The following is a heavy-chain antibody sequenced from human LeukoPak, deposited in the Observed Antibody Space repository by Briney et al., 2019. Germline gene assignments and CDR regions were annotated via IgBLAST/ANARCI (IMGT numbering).Heavy chain of an antibody. V-gene: IGHV3-21*01. J-gene: IGHJ3*02. Sequence: GGSLRLSCAASGFTFSSYSMNWVRQAPGKGLEWVSSISSSSSYIYYADSVKGRFTISRDNAKNSLYLQMNGLRAEDTAVYYCARDRDSSGHDAFDIWGQGTMVTVSS. CDR1: GFTFSSYS. CDR3: ARDRDSSGHDAFDI. CDR2: ISSSSSYI. D-gene: IGHD3-22*01.